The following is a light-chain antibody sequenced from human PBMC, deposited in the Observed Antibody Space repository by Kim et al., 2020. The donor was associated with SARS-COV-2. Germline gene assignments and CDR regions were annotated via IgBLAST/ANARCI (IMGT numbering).Light chain of an antibody. V-gene: IGLV1-47*01. CDR3: ATWDDSLSGFV. Sequence: GQRVPISCSGGTSNIGSNSVYWYHHLPGTAPKLVIYKSDQRPSGVPDRVSGSKSGTSASLAISGLRSEDEGDYYCATWDDSLSGFVFGTGTKVTVL. CDR1: TSNIGSNS. J-gene: IGLJ1*01. CDR2: KSD.